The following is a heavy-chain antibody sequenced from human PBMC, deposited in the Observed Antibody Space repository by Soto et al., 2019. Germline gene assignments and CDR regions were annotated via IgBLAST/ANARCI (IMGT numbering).Heavy chain of an antibody. CDR1: GGTFSSYA. CDR3: ASVDYYDSSGYHWFDP. V-gene: IGHV1-69*06. J-gene: IGHJ5*02. CDR2: IIPIFGTA. Sequence: QVQLVQSGAEVKKPGSSVKVSCKASGGTFSSYAISWVRQAPGQGLEWMGGIIPIFGTANYAQKFQGRVTITEDKSTGTAYIELGSLRSEETAVYYCASVDYYDSSGYHWFDPWGQGTLVTVSS. D-gene: IGHD3-22*01.